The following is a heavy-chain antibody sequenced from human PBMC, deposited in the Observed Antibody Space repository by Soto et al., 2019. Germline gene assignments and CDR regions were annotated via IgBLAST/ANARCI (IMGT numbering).Heavy chain of an antibody. CDR2: INPNSGGT. D-gene: IGHD6-19*01. CDR3: ARDTIAVAGTGNPGRYYYYGMDV. J-gene: IGHJ6*02. Sequence: QVQLVQSGAEVKKPGASVKVSCKASGYTFTGYYMHWVRQAPGQGLEWMGWINPNSGGTNYAQKFQGWVTMTRDTSISTAYMELSRLRSDDTAVYYCARDTIAVAGTGNPGRYYYYGMDVWGQGTTITVSS. CDR1: GYTFTGYY. V-gene: IGHV1-2*04.